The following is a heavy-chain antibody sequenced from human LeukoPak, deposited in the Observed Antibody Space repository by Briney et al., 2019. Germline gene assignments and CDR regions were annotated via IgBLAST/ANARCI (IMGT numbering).Heavy chain of an antibody. V-gene: IGHV1-18*01. D-gene: IGHD3-9*01. CDR3: ARVIRYFDWYAASYYYHYMDV. Sequence: ASVKVSCKASGYTFTSYGISWVRRAPGQGLEWMGWISAYNGNTNYAQKLQGRVTMTTDTSTSTAYMELRSLRSDDTAVYYCARVIRYFDWYAASYYYHYMDVWGKGTTVTVSS. CDR1: GYTFTSYG. CDR2: ISAYNGNT. J-gene: IGHJ6*03.